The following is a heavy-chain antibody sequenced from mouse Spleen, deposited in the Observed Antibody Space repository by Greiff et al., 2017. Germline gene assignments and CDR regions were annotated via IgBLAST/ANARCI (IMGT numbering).Heavy chain of an antibody. Sequence: EVQRVESGGGLVQPGGSLKLSCAASGFTFSSYGMSWVRQTPDKRLELVATINSNGGSTYYPDSVKGRFTISRDNAKNTLYLQMSSLKSEDTAMYYCARDLLSFAYWGQGTLVTVSA. CDR2: INSNGGST. D-gene: IGHD2-1*01. CDR1: GFTFSSYG. V-gene: IGHV5-6-3*01. CDR3: ARDLLSFAY. J-gene: IGHJ3*01.